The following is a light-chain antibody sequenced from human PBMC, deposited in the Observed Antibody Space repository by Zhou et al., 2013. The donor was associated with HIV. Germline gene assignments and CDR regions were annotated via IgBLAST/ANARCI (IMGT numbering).Light chain of an antibody. J-gene: IGKJ5*01. CDR2: SAS. V-gene: IGKV1-39*01. CDR1: QSIDSY. Sequence: DIQMTQSPSSLSASVGDRVTISCRASQSIDSYVNWYQQRPGKAPKLLIYSASSLQSGVPSRFSGSGYGTTFTLTISSLQSEDFANYYCQQSYSAPGTFGQGTRLEIK. CDR3: QQSYSAPGT.